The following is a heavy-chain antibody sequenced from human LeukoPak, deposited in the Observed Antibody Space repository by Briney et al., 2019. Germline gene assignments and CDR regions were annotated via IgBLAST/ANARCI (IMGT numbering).Heavy chain of an antibody. Sequence: ASVKVSCKASGGTFSSYAISWVRQAPGQGLEWMGGIIPIFGTANYAQKFQSGVTITADESTSTAYMELSSLRSEDTAVYYCARDSSTNDYGGITNWFDPWGQGTLVTVSS. D-gene: IGHD4-23*01. J-gene: IGHJ5*02. CDR3: ARDSSTNDYGGITNWFDP. CDR1: GGTFSSYA. CDR2: IIPIFGTA. V-gene: IGHV1-69*13.